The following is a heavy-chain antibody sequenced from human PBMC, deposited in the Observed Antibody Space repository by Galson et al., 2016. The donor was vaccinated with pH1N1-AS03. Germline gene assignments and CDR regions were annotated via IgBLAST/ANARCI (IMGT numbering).Heavy chain of an antibody. J-gene: IGHJ3*02. CDR1: GYVFGSYR. CDR3: ARGLRLGHDAFDI. Sequence: SVKVSCKASGYVFGSYRISWVRQAPGQGLEWMGWISVYNGNTNHAQNLQGRVTMSTDTSTTTAYMELRSLKSEDTAVYYCARGLRLGHDAFDIWGQGTMVTVSS. V-gene: IGHV1-18*01. CDR2: ISVYNGNT. D-gene: IGHD3-16*01.